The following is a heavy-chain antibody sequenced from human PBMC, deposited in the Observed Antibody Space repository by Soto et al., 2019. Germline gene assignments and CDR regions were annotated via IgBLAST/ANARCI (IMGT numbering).Heavy chain of an antibody. CDR1: GGTFSSYA. V-gene: IGHV1-69*06. Sequence: QVQLVQSGAEVKKPGSSVKVSCKASGGTFSSYAISWVRQAPGQGLEWMGGIIPIFGTANYAQKFQGRVTITADKSTSTAYMELSSLRSEDTAVYYCARGDYYGSGSAIYYYYGMDVWGQGTTVTVSS. D-gene: IGHD3-10*01. CDR2: IIPIFGTA. J-gene: IGHJ6*02. CDR3: ARGDYYGSGSAIYYYYGMDV.